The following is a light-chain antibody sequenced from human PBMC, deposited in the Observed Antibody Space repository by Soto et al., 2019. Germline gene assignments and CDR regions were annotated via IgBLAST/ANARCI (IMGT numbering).Light chain of an antibody. CDR2: EGS. J-gene: IGLJ1*01. CDR1: SSDVGSYKY. V-gene: IGLV2-23*01. CDR3: CSYAGSSTNYV. Sequence: QSVLTQPASVSGSPGQSITISCTGTSSDVGSYKYVSWYQQYPGKAPKLMIYEGSKRPSGVSNRFSGSKSGNTASLTITGLQAEDEADYYCCSYAGSSTNYVLGYGTKVTVL.